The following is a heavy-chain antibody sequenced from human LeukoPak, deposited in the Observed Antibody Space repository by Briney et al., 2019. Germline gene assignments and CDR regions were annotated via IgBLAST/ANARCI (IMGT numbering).Heavy chain of an antibody. CDR2: IYYSGST. V-gene: IGHV4-59*08. J-gene: IGHJ4*02. D-gene: IGHD6-19*01. CDR1: GGSMSPYH. Sequence: SETLSLTCTVSGGSMSPYHWGWIRQPPGKGLEWTGYIYYSGSTNYNPSLKSRVTISVDTSKNQFSLKLSFVTAADTAIYYCARAVSGRFDYWGQGTLVTVSS. CDR3: ARAVSGRFDY.